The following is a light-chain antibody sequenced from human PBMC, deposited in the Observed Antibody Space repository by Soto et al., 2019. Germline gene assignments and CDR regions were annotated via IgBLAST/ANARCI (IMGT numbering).Light chain of an antibody. Sequence: EIVLTQSPATLSLSPGERATISCRASQSVSSNLALYQQKSGQAPRLLIYGVSTRATGIPDRFSGSGSGTDFTLTISRLEPEDFAVYYCQQYGSSPWTFGQGTKVDIK. J-gene: IGKJ1*01. V-gene: IGKV3-20*01. CDR2: GVS. CDR3: QQYGSSPWT. CDR1: QSVSSN.